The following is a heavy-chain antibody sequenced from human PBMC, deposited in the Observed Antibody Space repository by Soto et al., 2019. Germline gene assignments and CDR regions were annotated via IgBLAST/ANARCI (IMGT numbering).Heavy chain of an antibody. J-gene: IGHJ3*02. D-gene: IGHD3-22*01. CDR1: GFTFSSYA. CDR2: ISYDGSNK. CDR3: ARGSGTYYYDSSGYLRAHDAFDI. Sequence: VGSLRLSCAASGFTFSSYAMHWVRQAPGKGLEWGAVISYDGSNKYYADSVKGRFTISRDNSKNTLYLQMNSLRAEDTAVYYCARGSGTYYYDSSGYLRAHDAFDIWGQGTMVTVSS. V-gene: IGHV3-30-3*01.